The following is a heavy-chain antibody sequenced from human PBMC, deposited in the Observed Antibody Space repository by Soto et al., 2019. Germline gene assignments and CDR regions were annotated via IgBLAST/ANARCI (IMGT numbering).Heavy chain of an antibody. CDR3: ARVLVGYCSSTSCHTDF. D-gene: IGHD2-2*01. V-gene: IGHV3-21*01. Sequence: ESGGGLVKPGGSLRLSCAASGFTISSYSMNWVRQAPGKGLEWVSSISSGSSYIYYADSVKGRFTISRDNAKNSLYLQMNSLRAEDTAVYYCARVLVGYCSSTSCHTDFWGQGALVTVSS. CDR1: GFTISSYS. J-gene: IGHJ4*02. CDR2: ISSGSSYI.